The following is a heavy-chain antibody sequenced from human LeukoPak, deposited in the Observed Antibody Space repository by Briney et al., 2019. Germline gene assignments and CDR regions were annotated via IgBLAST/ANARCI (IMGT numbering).Heavy chain of an antibody. Sequence: GGSLRLSCAASGFTFSNYAVHWVRQAPGKGLEWVAVISDDGSNKYYADSVKGRFTISRDNSKNTLYLQMNSLGAEDTAVYYCARESYYYDSGGYYGSFYFDYWGQGTLVTVSS. V-gene: IGHV3-30*01. D-gene: IGHD3-22*01. J-gene: IGHJ4*02. CDR3: ARESYYYDSGGYYGSFYFDY. CDR2: ISDDGSNK. CDR1: GFTFSNYA.